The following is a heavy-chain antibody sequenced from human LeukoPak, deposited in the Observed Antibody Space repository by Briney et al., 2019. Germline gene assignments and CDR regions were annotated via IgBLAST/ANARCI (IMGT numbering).Heavy chain of an antibody. CDR3: ARSRDSSGYYLGRFDP. CDR1: GYTFTGYY. Sequence: ASVKVSCKASGYTFTGYYMHWVRQAPGQGLEWMGWINPNSGGTNYAQKFQGRVTITADESTSTAYMELSSLRSEDTAVYYCARSRDSSGYYLGRFDPWGQGTLVTVSS. J-gene: IGHJ5*02. CDR2: INPNSGGT. D-gene: IGHD3-22*01. V-gene: IGHV1-2*02.